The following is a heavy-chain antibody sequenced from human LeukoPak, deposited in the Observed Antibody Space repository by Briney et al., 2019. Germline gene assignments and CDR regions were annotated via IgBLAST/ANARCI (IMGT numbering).Heavy chain of an antibody. D-gene: IGHD5-12*01. CDR3: ARDSGYDWWNSVYYYYGMDV. CDR1: GYTFTSYG. Sequence: GASVKVSCKASGYTFTSYGISWVRQAPGQGLEWMGWISAYNGNTNYAQKLQGRVTMTTDTSTSTAYMELRSLRSDDTAVYYCARDSGYDWWNSVYYYYGMDVWGQGTTVTVSS. CDR2: ISAYNGNT. J-gene: IGHJ6*02. V-gene: IGHV1-18*01.